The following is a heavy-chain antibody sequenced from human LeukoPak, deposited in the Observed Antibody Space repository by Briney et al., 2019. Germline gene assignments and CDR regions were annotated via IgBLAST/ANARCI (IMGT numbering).Heavy chain of an antibody. Sequence: GSLRLSCVASGFTFNTYWMSWVRQAPGKGLEWVANIKQDGSEKYYVDSVKGRFTVSRDNAKNSLYLQIDRLRVEDTAVYYCARGNGYYYMDVWGKGTTVTVSS. CDR2: IKQDGSEK. J-gene: IGHJ6*03. CDR3: ARGNGYYYMDV. V-gene: IGHV3-7*01. CDR1: GFTFNTYW.